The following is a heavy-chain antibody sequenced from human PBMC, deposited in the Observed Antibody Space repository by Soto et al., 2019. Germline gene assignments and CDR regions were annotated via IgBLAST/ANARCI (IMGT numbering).Heavy chain of an antibody. CDR1: GGSISSGDYY. CDR3: ARLLYCSSDNCVDLRFDP. Sequence: SETLSLTCTVSGGSISSGDYYWSWIRQPPGKGLGWIGSIYYSGSTYYKPSLKSRVTISVDTSKNQFSLRLKSVTAADTVLYYFARLLYCSSDNCVDLRFDPWGQGTLVTVSS. J-gene: IGHJ5*02. CDR2: IYYSGST. D-gene: IGHD2-8*02. V-gene: IGHV4-30-4*01.